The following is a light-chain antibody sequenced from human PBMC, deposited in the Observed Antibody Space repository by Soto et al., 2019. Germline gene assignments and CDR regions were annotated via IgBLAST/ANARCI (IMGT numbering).Light chain of an antibody. V-gene: IGKV1-39*01. J-gene: IGKJ4*01. CDR2: AAS. CDR3: QQSYSIPLS. Sequence: DIQMTQSPSSLSASVGDRVTITCRASQNINSYLNWYQQTPGKAPKLLIYAASSLQSGVPSRFSGSELGSEFTLTISSLQPDDFGTYYCQQSYSIPLSFGGGTKVDIK. CDR1: QNINSY.